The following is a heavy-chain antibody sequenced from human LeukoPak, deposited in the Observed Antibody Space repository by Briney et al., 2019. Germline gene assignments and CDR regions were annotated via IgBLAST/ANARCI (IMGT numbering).Heavy chain of an antibody. CDR2: IYPGDSDT. V-gene: IGHV5-51*01. Sequence: GESLKISCKGSGYSFTSYWIGWVRQMPGKGLEWMGIIYPGDSDTRYSPSFQGQVTISADKSISTAYLQWSSLKASDTAMYYCARQPRYCSGGSCPYYFDYWGQGTLVTVSS. CDR3: ARQPRYCSGGSCPYYFDY. J-gene: IGHJ4*02. CDR1: GYSFTSYW. D-gene: IGHD2-15*01.